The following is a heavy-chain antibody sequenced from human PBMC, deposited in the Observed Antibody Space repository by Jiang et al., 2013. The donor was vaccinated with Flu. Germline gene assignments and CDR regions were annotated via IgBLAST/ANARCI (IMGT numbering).Heavy chain of an antibody. CDR2: IYHVGTL. V-gene: IGHV4-30-2*03. CDR3: ARQGGHYYYYYYMDV. D-gene: IGHD2-15*01. Sequence: KGLEWIGSIYHVGTLLQPSLNSRVTISVDTSKNQFSLKLSSVTAPDTAVYYCARQGGHYYYYYYMDVWGRGTTVTVSS. J-gene: IGHJ6*03.